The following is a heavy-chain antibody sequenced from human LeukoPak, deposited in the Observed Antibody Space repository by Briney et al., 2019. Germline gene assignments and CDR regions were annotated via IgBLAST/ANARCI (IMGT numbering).Heavy chain of an antibody. J-gene: IGHJ5*02. CDR3: ARVVTGTGWFDP. V-gene: IGHV1-2*06. CDR2: ISPNSGAT. CDR1: GSTFTVYY. Sequence: ASVKVSCKASGSTFTVYYIHWVQQAPGQGLEWMGRISPNSGATNYAQKLQGRVTMTRDTSISTAYMELSRLTSDDSAVYYCARVVTGTGWFDPCGQGTLVTVSS. D-gene: IGHD1-1*01.